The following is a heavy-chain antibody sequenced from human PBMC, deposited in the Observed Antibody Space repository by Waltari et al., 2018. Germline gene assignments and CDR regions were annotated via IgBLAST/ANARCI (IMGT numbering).Heavy chain of an antibody. CDR3: ARENSGGYATYDAFDI. V-gene: IGHV1-2*02. CDR1: GYTFTGYY. D-gene: IGHD3-22*01. J-gene: IGHJ3*02. CDR2: INPNSGGT. Sequence: QVQLVQSGAEVTKPGASVKVSCKASGYTFTGYYMHWVRQAPGQGLEWIGWINPNSGGTNDAQKFQGRVTMTRDTSISTAYMELSRLRSDDTAVYYCARENSGGYATYDAFDIWGQGTMVTVSS.